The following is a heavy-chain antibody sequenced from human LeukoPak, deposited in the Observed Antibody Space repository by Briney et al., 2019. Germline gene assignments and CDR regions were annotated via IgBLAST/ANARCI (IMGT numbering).Heavy chain of an antibody. CDR3: ARSPPLAAAPNWFDP. V-gene: IGHV5-51*01. Sequence: GESLQISCKGSGYSFTSYWIGWVRQMPGKGLEWMGIIYPGDSDTRYSPSFQGQVTISADKSISTAYLQWSSLKASDTAMYYCARSPPLAAAPNWFDPWGQGTLVTVSS. CDR2: IYPGDSDT. CDR1: GYSFTSYW. J-gene: IGHJ5*02. D-gene: IGHD6-13*01.